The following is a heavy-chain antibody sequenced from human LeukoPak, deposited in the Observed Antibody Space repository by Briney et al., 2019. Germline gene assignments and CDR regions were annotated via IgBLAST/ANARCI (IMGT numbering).Heavy chain of an antibody. CDR2: IKTDGSET. J-gene: IGHJ4*02. CDR1: GFNFRDHW. Sequence: GGSLRLSCAVSGFNFRDHWMDWVRQAPGKGLEWVGHIKTDGSETYHVDSLKGRFSISRDNTNNALYLQMNSLRVEDTAVYYCAKNNGWFHLAQWGQGTLVTVSS. D-gene: IGHD6-19*01. CDR3: AKNNGWFHLAQ. V-gene: IGHV3-7*03.